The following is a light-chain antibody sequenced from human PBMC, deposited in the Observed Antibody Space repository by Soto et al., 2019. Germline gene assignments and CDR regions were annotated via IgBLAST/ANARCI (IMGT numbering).Light chain of an antibody. J-gene: IGLJ3*02. V-gene: IGLV2-14*01. CDR1: SSDVGGYNY. Sequence: QSVLTQSPSASGSPGQSVTISCTGTSSDVGGYNYVSWYQQHPGKAPKLMIYEVSNRPSGVSNRFSGSKSGNTASLTISGLQAEDEADYYCTSYTSSSTTVFGGGTKLTVL. CDR2: EVS. CDR3: TSYTSSSTTV.